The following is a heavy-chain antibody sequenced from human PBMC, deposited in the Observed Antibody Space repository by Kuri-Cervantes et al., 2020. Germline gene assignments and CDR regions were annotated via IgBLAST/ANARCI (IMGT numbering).Heavy chain of an antibody. CDR2: ISSSGSTI. CDR3: ARDLHSSGWHPRLGDVAFDI. V-gene: IGHV3-11*04. J-gene: IGHJ3*02. D-gene: IGHD6-19*01. CDR1: GFTFSDYY. Sequence: GESLKISCAASGFTFSDYYMSWIRQAPGKGLEWVSYISSSGSTIYYADSVKGRFTISSDNSKNTLYLQMNSLRAEDTAVYYCARDLHSSGWHPRLGDVAFDIWGQGTMVTVSS.